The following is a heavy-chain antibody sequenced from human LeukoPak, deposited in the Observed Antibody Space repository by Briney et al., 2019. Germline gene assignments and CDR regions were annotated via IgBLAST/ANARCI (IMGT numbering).Heavy chain of an antibody. CDR1: GYTFTGYY. V-gene: IGHV1-2*02. CDR2: INPNSGGT. J-gene: IGHJ4*02. Sequence: GASVKVSCKASGYTFTGYYMHWVRQAPGQGLEWMGWINPNSGGTNYAQKLQGRVTMTTDTSTSTAYMELRSLRSDDTAVYYCARDRSQGFGELPLSNFDYWGQGTLVTVSS. CDR3: ARDRSQGFGELPLSNFDY. D-gene: IGHD3-10*01.